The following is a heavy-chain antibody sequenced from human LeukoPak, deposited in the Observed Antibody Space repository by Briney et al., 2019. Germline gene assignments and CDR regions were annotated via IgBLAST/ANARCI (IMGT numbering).Heavy chain of an antibody. CDR2: ISSISSSYI. D-gene: IGHD5-12*01. J-gene: IGHJ6*03. Sequence: GRSLRLSCAASGFTFSSYGMNWVRQAPGKGLEWVSSISSISSSYIYYADSVKGRFTISRDNARNSLYLQMNSLRAEDTAVYYCAREHSGYDFPGRDYYYMDVWGKGTTVTVSS. CDR3: AREHSGYDFPGRDYYYMDV. V-gene: IGHV3-21*01. CDR1: GFTFSSYG.